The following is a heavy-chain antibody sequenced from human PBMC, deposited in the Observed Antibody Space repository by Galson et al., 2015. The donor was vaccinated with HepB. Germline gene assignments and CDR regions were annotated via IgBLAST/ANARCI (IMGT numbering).Heavy chain of an antibody. Sequence: LTCTVSGGSISSGGYYWSWIRQHPGKGLEWIGYIYYSGSTYYNPSLKSRVTISVDTSKNQFSLKLSSVTAADTAVYYCARVVYDFWSGPSGAFDIWGQGTMVTDSS. CDR3: ARVVYDFWSGPSGAFDI. D-gene: IGHD3-3*01. J-gene: IGHJ3*02. CDR1: GGSISSGGYY. CDR2: IYYSGST. V-gene: IGHV4-31*03.